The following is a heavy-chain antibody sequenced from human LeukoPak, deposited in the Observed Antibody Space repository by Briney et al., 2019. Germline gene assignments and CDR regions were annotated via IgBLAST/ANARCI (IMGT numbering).Heavy chain of an antibody. J-gene: IGHJ4*02. CDR1: GYTFTGYH. V-gene: IGHV1-2*02. D-gene: IGHD2-2*01. CDR3: ARDSGYCTTTNCFHPFDS. Sequence: ASVKVSCKASGYTFTGYHMHWVRQAPGQGLEWMGWIIPNSGATRFAQKFQGRVTMTRDTSISTAYMEPSGLRSDDTAVYYCARDSGYCTTTNCFHPFDSWGQGTLVTVPS. CDR2: IIPNSGAT.